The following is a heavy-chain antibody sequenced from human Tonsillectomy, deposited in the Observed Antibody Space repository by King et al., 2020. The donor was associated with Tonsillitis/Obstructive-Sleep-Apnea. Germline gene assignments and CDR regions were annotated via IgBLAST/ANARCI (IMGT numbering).Heavy chain of an antibody. CDR3: SRGGVSSSWPNDAFDI. Sequence: VQLVQSGAAVKKPGASVKVSCKASGYTFTDYYIHWVRQAPGQALEWMGYINPNSGGTNYVQKFQGRVTMTRDTSISTVYMVLSSLRSDDTALYYCSRGGVSSSWPNDAFDIWGQGTMVTVSS. CDR1: GYTFTDYY. J-gene: IGHJ3*02. CDR2: INPNSGGT. D-gene: IGHD6-13*01. V-gene: IGHV1-2*02.